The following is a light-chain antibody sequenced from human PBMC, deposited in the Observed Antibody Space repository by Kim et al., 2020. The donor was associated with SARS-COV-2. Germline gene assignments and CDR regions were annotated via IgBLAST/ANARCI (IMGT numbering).Light chain of an antibody. CDR2: DAS. CDR1: QDINTC. Sequence: ASFGDIFTLTCHASQDINTCLKWYQQKPGNAPHLLIYDASNLETGVPARFSGSGSGTDFTFPISSLQPEDIATYYCQKHNGLPVFGQGTRLEIK. V-gene: IGKV1-33*01. J-gene: IGKJ5*01. CDR3: QKHNGLPV.